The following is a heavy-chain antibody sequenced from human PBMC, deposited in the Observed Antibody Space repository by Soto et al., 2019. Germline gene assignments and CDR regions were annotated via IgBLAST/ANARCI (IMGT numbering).Heavy chain of an antibody. CDR2: IFDSGNA. CDR3: ARHRRTTVAKFYFDN. V-gene: IGHV4-59*08. Sequence: PSETLSLTCTVPGGSISSSRYYSSRIRQNPGKGLEWIAYIFDSGNANYNPSLKSRVTISVDTSKNQFSLKLTSVTAADTAVYYCARHRRTTVAKFYFDNWGQGALVTVSS. CDR1: GGSISSSRYY. J-gene: IGHJ4*02. D-gene: IGHD4-4*01.